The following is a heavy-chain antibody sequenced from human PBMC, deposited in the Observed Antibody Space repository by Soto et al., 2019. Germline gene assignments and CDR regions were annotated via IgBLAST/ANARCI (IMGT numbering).Heavy chain of an antibody. CDR1: GFTFSNYA. Sequence: QVQLVESGGGVVQPGRSLRLSCAASGFTFSNYAMYWVRQAPGKGLEWVAVISYDGNNKYYADSVKGRFTISRDNSKNTMYLKMHSLRATETAVYYCARAGVDGGTGYTLVGLRSGMDVWGQGTKVTVSS. CDR2: ISYDGNNK. CDR3: ARAGVDGGTGYTLVGLRSGMDV. J-gene: IGHJ6*02. D-gene: IGHD2-15*01. V-gene: IGHV3-30-3*01.